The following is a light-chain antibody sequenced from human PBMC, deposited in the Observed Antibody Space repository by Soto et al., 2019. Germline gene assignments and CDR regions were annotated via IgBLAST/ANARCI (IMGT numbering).Light chain of an antibody. Sequence: AIQLTQSPSSLSASVGDRVTITCRASQDVRGALAWYQQKPGKAPKILIYDVSVLESGVPTRFSGSGSGTEFTLPITSLQPVDFATYYCQQFNSYPITFGQGTRLEIK. V-gene: IGKV1-13*02. CDR2: DVS. CDR1: QDVRGA. CDR3: QQFNSYPIT. J-gene: IGKJ5*01.